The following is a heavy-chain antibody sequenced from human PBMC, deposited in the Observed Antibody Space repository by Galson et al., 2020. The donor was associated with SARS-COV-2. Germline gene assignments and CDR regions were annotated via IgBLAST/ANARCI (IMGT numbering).Heavy chain of an antibody. D-gene: IGHD3-10*01. CDR1: GFTFSSYW. V-gene: IGHV3-74*01. CDR3: ARESAVQGGYYMDV. Sequence: LSLTCAASGFTFSSYWMHWVRQVPGKGLVWVSRIHRDGSGTIYADSVKGRFTISRDNAKNTLYLQMISLRAEDTAVYYCARESAVQGGYYMDVWGKGTTVTVSS. J-gene: IGHJ6*03. CDR2: IHRDGSGT.